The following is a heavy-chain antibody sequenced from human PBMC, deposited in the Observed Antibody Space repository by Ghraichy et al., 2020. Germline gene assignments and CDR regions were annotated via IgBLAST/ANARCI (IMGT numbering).Heavy chain of an antibody. CDR2: IHHSGST. CDR1: GGSFSGYS. Sequence: SETLSLTCAVYGGSFSGYSWNWIRQPPEKGLEWIGEIHHSGSTNYNPSLKSRVTISVDTSKNQFSLKLNSVTAADTAVFYCARGPETGAVNYGMDVWGQGTTVTVSS. CDR3: ARGPETGAVNYGMDV. V-gene: IGHV4-34*01. J-gene: IGHJ6*02. D-gene: IGHD2-8*02.